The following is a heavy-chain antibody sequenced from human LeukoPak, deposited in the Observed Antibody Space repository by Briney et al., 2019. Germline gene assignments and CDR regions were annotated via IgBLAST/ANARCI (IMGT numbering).Heavy chain of an antibody. Sequence: SQTLSLTCTISGGPINSDLYYWAWIRQPAGKRLEWIGRIYTNGWTDYNPSLKSRVTISVDTSKNQFSLKLSFVTAADPAFYYCARGSGWNSFDPWGQGTLVTVSS. D-gene: IGHD6-19*01. CDR1: GGPINSDLYY. CDR3: ARGSGWNSFDP. J-gene: IGHJ5*02. CDR2: IYTNGWT. V-gene: IGHV4-61*02.